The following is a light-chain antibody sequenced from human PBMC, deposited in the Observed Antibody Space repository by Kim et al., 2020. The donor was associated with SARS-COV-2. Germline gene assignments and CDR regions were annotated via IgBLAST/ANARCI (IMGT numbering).Light chain of an antibody. V-gene: IGLV2-11*01. CDR2: DAT. CDR1: SSDVGSYNY. Sequence: QSALTQPRSVSGSPGQSVTISCTGTSSDVGSYNYVSWYQQHPGKAPQLMIYDATRRPSGVPDRFSGSKSGNTASLTISGLQAEDEADYYCCSYAGRYTWVFGGGTQLTVL. CDR3: CSYAGRYTWV. J-gene: IGLJ3*02.